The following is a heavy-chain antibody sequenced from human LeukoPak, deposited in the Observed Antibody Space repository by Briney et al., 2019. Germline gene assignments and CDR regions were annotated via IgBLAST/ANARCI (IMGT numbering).Heavy chain of an antibody. D-gene: IGHD6-6*01. CDR2: IIPIFGIA. Sequence: EASVKVSCKASGGTFSSYAISWVRQAPGQGLEWMGRIIPIFGIANYAQKFQGRVTITADKSTSTAYMELSSLRSEDTAVYYCARERRGSSSRYYYYGMDVWGQGTTVTVSS. J-gene: IGHJ6*02. CDR3: ARERRGSSSRYYYYGMDV. CDR1: GGTFSSYA. V-gene: IGHV1-69*04.